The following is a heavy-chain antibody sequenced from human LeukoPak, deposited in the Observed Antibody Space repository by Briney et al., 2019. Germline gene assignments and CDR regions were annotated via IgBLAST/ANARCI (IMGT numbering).Heavy chain of an antibody. CDR1: GDSVSSNSAA. J-gene: IGHJ4*02. D-gene: IGHD2-2*01. CDR3: ARDCSSTSCYPLGY. V-gene: IGHV6-1*01. CDR2: TYYRSKWYN. Sequence: SQTLSLTCAISGDSVSSNSAAWNWIRQSPSRGLEWLGRTYYRSKWYNDYAVSVKSQITINPDTSKNQFSLQLSSVTAADTAVYYCARDCSSTSCYPLGYWGPGTLVTVSS.